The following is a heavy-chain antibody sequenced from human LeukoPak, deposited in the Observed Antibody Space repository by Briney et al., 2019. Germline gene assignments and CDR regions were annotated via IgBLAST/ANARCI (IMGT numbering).Heavy chain of an antibody. V-gene: IGHV1-2*02. D-gene: IGHD1-26*01. CDR2: INPNTGGT. CDR3: ARCEVVGAPIDY. CDR1: GYTFTDYY. J-gene: IGHJ4*02. Sequence: ASVKVSCKASGYTFTDYYMHWVRQAPGQGLEWMGWINPNTGGTNYAQKFQGRVTMTRDTSISTAYMELSRLRSDDTAVYYCARCEVVGAPIDYWGQGTLVTVSS.